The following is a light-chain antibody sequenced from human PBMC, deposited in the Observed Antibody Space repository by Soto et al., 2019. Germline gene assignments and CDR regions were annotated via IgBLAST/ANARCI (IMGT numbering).Light chain of an antibody. J-gene: IGKJ4*01. CDR1: QNINNW. V-gene: IGKV1-5*01. CDR3: QHDHTFPLT. CDR2: DAF. Sequence: DIQMTQSPSTLSSSVGDRVTITCRASQNINNWMAWYHQKPGEAPKLLIYDAFSLQTGVPFTFSGSGSGTEFSLTISSLQPDDFGTYYCQHDHTFPLTFGGGTKVEIK.